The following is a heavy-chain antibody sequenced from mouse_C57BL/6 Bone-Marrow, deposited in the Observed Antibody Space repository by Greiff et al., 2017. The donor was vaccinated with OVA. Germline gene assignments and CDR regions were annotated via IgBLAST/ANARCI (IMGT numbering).Heavy chain of an antibody. D-gene: IGHD2-4*01. V-gene: IGHV1-54*01. CDR2: INPGSGGT. Sequence: VQLQQSGAELVRPGTSVKVSCKASGYAFTNYLIEWVKQRPGQGLEWIGVINPGSGGTNYNEKFKGKATLTADKSSSTAYMQLSSLTSEDSAVYFCARRLLRRGWYFDVWGTGTTVTVSS. J-gene: IGHJ1*03. CDR1: GYAFTNYL. CDR3: ARRLLRRGWYFDV.